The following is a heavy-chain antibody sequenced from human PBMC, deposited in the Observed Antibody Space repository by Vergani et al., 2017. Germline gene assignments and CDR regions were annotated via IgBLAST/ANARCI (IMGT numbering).Heavy chain of an antibody. J-gene: IGHJ6*03. CDR3: ARVGRYYYYMDV. CDR2: MNGYNGNT. V-gene: IGHV1-18*01. CDR1: GYSFTSYG. Sequence: QVQLVQSGSEVKKPGASVKVSCKTSGYSFTSYGITWVRQAPGQGLEWMGWMNGYNGNTKYAQNLQGRVTMTTDTSTSTAYMELRGLRSDDTAVYYCARVGRYYYYMDVWGKGTTVTVSS.